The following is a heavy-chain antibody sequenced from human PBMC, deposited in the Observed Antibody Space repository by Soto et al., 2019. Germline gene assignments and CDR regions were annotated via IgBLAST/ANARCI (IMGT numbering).Heavy chain of an antibody. Sequence: SETLSLTCAVYGGSFSGYYWSWIRQPPGKGLEWIGEINHSGSTNYNPSLKSRVTISVDTSKNQFSLKLSSVTAADTAVYYCARTGTPDFWSGYYLQYYYYYGMDVWGQGTTVTVSS. J-gene: IGHJ6*02. CDR2: INHSGST. CDR3: ARTGTPDFWSGYYLQYYYYYGMDV. CDR1: GGSFSGYY. D-gene: IGHD3-3*01. V-gene: IGHV4-34*01.